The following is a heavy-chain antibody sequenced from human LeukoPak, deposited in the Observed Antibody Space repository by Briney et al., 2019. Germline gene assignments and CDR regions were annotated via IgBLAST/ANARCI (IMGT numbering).Heavy chain of an antibody. CDR2: IDAGGGDT. CDR1: GFSFSRYG. J-gene: IGHJ6*02. CDR3: GRPTKYWLVRGNGVDV. D-gene: IGHD6-19*01. Sequence: ASLRLSCAASGFSFSRYGMNWVRQAPGQGLEWVSSIDAGGGDTYHSDSVKGRFTISRDNSMNTLYLQMNSLRADDTAVYYCGRPTKYWLVRGNGVDVWGQGTTVTVSS. V-gene: IGHV3-23*01.